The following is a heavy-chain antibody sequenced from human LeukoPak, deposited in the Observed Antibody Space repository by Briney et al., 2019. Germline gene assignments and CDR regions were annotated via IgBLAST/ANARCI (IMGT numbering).Heavy chain of an antibody. CDR3: ARDRSSGWEFDY. J-gene: IGHJ4*02. V-gene: IGHV4-59*01. CDR1: GGSISSYY. CDR2: IYYSGST. Sequence: SETLSLTCTVSGGSISSYYWSWIRQPPGKGLEWIGYIYYSGSTNYNPSLKSRVTISVDTSKNQFSLKLSSVTAADTAVYYCARDRSSGWEFDYWGQGTLVTVSS. D-gene: IGHD6-19*01.